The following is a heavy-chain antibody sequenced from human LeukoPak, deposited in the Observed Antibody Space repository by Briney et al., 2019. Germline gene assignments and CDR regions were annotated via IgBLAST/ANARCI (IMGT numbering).Heavy chain of an antibody. CDR3: TKEGSSRPGYGDY. V-gene: IGHV3-23*01. CDR2: ISGSGGST. CDR1: GFTFSSYA. Sequence: GGSLRLSXAASGFTFSSYAMSWVCQAPGKGLEWVSAISGSGGSTYYADSVKGRFTVSRDNSKNTLYLQMNSLRAEDTAVYYCTKEGSSRPGYGDYWGQGTLVTVSS. D-gene: IGHD6-13*01. J-gene: IGHJ4*02.